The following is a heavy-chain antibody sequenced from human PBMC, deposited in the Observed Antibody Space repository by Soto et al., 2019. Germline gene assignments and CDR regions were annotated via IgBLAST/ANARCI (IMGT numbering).Heavy chain of an antibody. D-gene: IGHD1-20*01. CDR3: ARTNWKPYYYGMDV. Sequence: ASVKVSCKASGYTFTSYDINWVRQATGQGLEWMGWMNPNSGNTGYAQKFQGRVTMTRNTSISTACMELGSLRSEDTAVYYCARTNWKPYYYGMDVWGQGTTVTVSS. CDR1: GYTFTSYD. J-gene: IGHJ6*02. CDR2: MNPNSGNT. V-gene: IGHV1-8*01.